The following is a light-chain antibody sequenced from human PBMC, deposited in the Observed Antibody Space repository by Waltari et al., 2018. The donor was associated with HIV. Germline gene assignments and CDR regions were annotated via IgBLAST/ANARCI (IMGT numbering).Light chain of an antibody. V-gene: IGKV3-15*01. CDR2: GAS. CDR1: QSVSSN. J-gene: IGKJ1*01. CDR3: QHYNNWPPWT. Sequence: EIVMTQSPATLSVSPGDRATLSCRASQSVSSNLAWYQQKPGQAPRLLIYGASTRAIGVPARFSGSGSETEFTLTISSLQSGDFAVYYCQHYNNWPPWTFGQGTKVEIK.